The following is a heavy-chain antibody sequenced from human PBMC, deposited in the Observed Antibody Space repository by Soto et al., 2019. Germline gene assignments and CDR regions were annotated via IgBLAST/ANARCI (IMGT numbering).Heavy chain of an antibody. D-gene: IGHD3-3*01. CDR1: GFTFSSYG. CDR2: ISYDGSNK. Sequence: GGSLRLSCAASGFTFSSYGMHWVRQAPGKGLEWVAVISYDGSNKYYADSVKGRFTIPRDNSKNTLYLQMNSLRAEDTAVYYCAKPYDFWSGYYGTWGQGTLVTVPQ. J-gene: IGHJ5*02. V-gene: IGHV3-30*18. CDR3: AKPYDFWSGYYGT.